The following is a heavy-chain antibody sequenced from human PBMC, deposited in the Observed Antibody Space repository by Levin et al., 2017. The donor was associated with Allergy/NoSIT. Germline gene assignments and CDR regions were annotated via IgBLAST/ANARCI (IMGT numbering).Heavy chain of an antibody. J-gene: IGHJ3*02. D-gene: IGHD3-10*01. Sequence: KTGGSLRLSCKGSGYSVTSYWIGWVRQMPGKGLEWMGIIYPGDSDTRYSPSFQGQVTISADKSISTAYLQWSSLKASDTAMYYCASPMTRKLLWFGEGSGNDAFDIWGQGTMVTVSS. CDR2: IYPGDSDT. CDR1: GYSVTSYW. V-gene: IGHV5-51*01. CDR3: ASPMTRKLLWFGEGSGNDAFDI.